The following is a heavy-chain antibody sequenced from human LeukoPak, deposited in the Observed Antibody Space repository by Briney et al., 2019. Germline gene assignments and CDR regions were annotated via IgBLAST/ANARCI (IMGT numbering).Heavy chain of an antibody. CDR3: ARGGDSSSFVFQH. CDR1: GGSISSGGYY. J-gene: IGHJ1*01. Sequence: SQTLSLTCTVSGGSISSGGYYWSWIRQHPGKGLEWIGYIYYSGSTYYNPSLKSRVTISVDTSKNQFSLKLSSVTAADTAVYYCARGGDSSSFVFQHWGQGTLVTVSS. V-gene: IGHV4-31*03. CDR2: IYYSGST. D-gene: IGHD6-13*01.